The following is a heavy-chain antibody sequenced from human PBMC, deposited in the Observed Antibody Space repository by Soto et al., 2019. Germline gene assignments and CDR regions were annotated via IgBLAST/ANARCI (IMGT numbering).Heavy chain of an antibody. CDR1: RFIFSDYA. CDR2: IGGGNTDR. CDR3: AKDAVSYNGKWDWFDS. V-gene: IGHV3-23*01. Sequence: DVQLLESGGGLVQPGGSMTLSCAASRFIFSDYAMNWVRQAPGKGLEWVSSIGGGNTDRYYADSVKGRFIISRDNSKNTMYLQMNRLRDDDPAVYYCAKDAVSYNGKWDWFDSWGQGTLVTVSS. J-gene: IGHJ5*01. D-gene: IGHD1-26*01.